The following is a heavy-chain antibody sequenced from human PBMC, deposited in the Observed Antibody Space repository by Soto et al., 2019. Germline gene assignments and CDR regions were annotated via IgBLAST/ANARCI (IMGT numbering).Heavy chain of an antibody. V-gene: IGHV3-30-3*01. D-gene: IGHD7-27*01. CDR2: ISYDGTNK. CDR1: GFSFSISP. Sequence: QVQLVESGGGVVQPGRSLRLSCAASGFSFSISPMHWVRQAPGKGPEWVGLISYDGTNKFYADSVKGRFTISRDNSKSTLYLQVDSLRPEDAAVYYCARDPKTSGGQNWAFNYFDSWGQGTLVTVSS. CDR3: ARDPKTSGGQNWAFNYFDS. J-gene: IGHJ4*02.